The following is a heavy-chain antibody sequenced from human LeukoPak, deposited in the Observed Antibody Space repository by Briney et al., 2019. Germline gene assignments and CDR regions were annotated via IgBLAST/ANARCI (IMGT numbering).Heavy chain of an antibody. J-gene: IGHJ5*02. Sequence: PSETLSLTCTVSGGSISSGDYYWSWIRQPPGKGLEGIGYFYYSGSTYYNPSLKSRVTISVDTSKNQFSLKLSSVTAADTAVYYCARGPVVVVADNWFDPWGQGTLVTVSS. D-gene: IGHD2-15*01. V-gene: IGHV4-30-4*01. CDR1: GGSISSGDYY. CDR3: ARGPVVVVADNWFDP. CDR2: FYYSGST.